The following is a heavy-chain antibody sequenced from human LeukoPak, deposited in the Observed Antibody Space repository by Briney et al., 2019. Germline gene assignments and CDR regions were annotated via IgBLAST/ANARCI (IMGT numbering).Heavy chain of an antibody. V-gene: IGHV4-34*01. CDR3: ARLSWRGYFDWLSP. D-gene: IGHD3-9*01. Sequence: SETLSLTCAVCGGSFSGYYWSWIRQPPGKGLEWIGEINHSGSTNYNPSLKSRVTISVDTSKNQFSLKLSSVTAADTAVYYCARLSWRGYFDWLSPWGQGTLVTVSS. CDR1: GGSFSGYY. CDR2: INHSGST. J-gene: IGHJ5*02.